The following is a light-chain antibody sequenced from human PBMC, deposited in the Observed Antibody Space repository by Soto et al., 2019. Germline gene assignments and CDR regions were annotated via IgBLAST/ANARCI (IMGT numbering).Light chain of an antibody. V-gene: IGKV3-20*01. CDR2: GAS. J-gene: IGKJ1*01. CDR3: QQYGSSPRT. Sequence: EIVLTQSPGTLSLSPGERATLSCRASQSLISNSLAWYQQKPGQAPRLLIYGASSRATGIADRFSGSGSATDFTLTISRLEPVDFAVYYCQQYGSSPRTFGQGTKVEIK. CDR1: QSLISNS.